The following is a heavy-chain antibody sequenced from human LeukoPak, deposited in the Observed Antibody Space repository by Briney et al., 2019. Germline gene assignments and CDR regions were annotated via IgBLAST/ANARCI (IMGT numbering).Heavy chain of an antibody. CDR1: GGTFSSYA. J-gene: IGHJ6*02. D-gene: IGHD2-15*01. CDR2: IIPILGIA. CDR3: ARDGYCSGGSCYSDV. V-gene: IGHV1-69*04. Sequence: SVKVSCKASGGTFSSYAISWVRQAPGQGLEWMGRIIPILGIANYAQKFQGGVTITADKSTSTAYMELSSLRSEDTAVYYCARDGYCSGGSCYSDVWGQGTTVTVSS.